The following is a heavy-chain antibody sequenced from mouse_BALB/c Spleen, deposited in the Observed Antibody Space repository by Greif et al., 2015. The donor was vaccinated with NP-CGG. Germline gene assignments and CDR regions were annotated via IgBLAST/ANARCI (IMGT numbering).Heavy chain of an antibody. CDR3: ARRIGTEAMDY. Sequence: QVQLKQSGPELVKPGASVKISCKASGYTLTDYYINWVEQKPGQGLEWIGWIYPGSGNTKYNEKFKGKATLTVDTSSSTAYMQLSSLTSEDTAVYFCARRIGTEAMDYWGQGTSVTVSS. CDR2: IYPGSGNT. J-gene: IGHJ4*01. CDR1: GYTLTDYY. V-gene: IGHV1-84*02. D-gene: IGHD4-1*01.